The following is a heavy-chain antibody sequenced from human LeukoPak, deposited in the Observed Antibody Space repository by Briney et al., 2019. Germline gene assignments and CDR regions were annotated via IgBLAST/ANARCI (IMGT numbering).Heavy chain of an antibody. CDR3: ARVKVASQTAWLDP. V-gene: IGHV3-74*01. J-gene: IGHJ5*02. Sequence: PGGSLRLSCAASGFTFSSYWMHWVRQAPGKGLVWVSRINSDGSSTTYADSVKGRFTISRDNAKNTLYLQMNSPRAEDTAVYYCARVKVASQTAWLDPWGQGTLVTVSS. CDR2: INSDGSST. D-gene: IGHD2-15*01. CDR1: GFTFSSYW.